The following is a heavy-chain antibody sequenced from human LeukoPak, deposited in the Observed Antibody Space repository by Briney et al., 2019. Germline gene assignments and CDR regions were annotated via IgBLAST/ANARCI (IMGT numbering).Heavy chain of an antibody. Sequence: SQTLSLTFAISGDSVSSNSAAWNWLRQSPSRGLKWLGSTYYRSKRYNDYAVAVKSRITINPDTSKNQFILQLNSVTPEDTAVYYCARSRDGFDIWGQGTMVTVSS. CDR2: TYYRSKRYN. CDR1: GDSVSSNSAA. J-gene: IGHJ3*02. CDR3: ARSRDGFDI. V-gene: IGHV6-1*01.